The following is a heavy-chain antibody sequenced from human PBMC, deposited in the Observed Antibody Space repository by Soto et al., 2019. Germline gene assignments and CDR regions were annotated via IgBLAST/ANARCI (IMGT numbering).Heavy chain of an antibody. CDR2: TSGAGDTT. CDR1: GFTFSTYA. D-gene: IGHD3-3*01. Sequence: EVQLLESGGGSVQPGGSLRLSCAGSGFTFSTYAMSWVRQAPGKGLEWVSATSGAGDTTYYADSVEGRFTISRDNSKNTLYLQMNRLRAEDTAVYYCGKDLWPWLGFGLGHWGQGTRVTVSP. J-gene: IGHJ5*02. CDR3: GKDLWPWLGFGLGH. V-gene: IGHV3-23*01.